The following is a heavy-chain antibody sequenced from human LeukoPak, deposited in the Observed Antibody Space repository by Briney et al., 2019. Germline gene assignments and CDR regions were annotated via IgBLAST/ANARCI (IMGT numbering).Heavy chain of an antibody. V-gene: IGHV1-2*02. CDR3: AREVATDYYYYYGMDV. D-gene: IGHD5-12*01. CDR2: INPNSGGT. Sequence: GASVKVSCKASGYTFTAYYIHWVRQAPGQGLEWMGWINPNSGGTNYAQNFQGRVTMTSDTSTYTTHMELSRLRSDDTAVYYCAREVATDYYYYYGMDVWGQGTTVTVSS. CDR1: GYTFTAYY. J-gene: IGHJ6*02.